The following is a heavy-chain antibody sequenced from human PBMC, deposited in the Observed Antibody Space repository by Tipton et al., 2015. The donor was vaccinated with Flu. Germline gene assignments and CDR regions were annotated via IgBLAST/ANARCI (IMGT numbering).Heavy chain of an antibody. Sequence: AVSGLPFSSYDMNWVRQAPGEGLQWVSYISSSGSTISYADSVKGRFTISRDNAKNSLYLQMNGLRAEDTAVYYCARGFIRLCDYWGQGTLVTVSS. CDR3: ARGFIRLCDY. V-gene: IGHV3-48*03. J-gene: IGHJ4*02. CDR1: GLPFSSYD. CDR2: ISSSGSTI. D-gene: IGHD3-16*01.